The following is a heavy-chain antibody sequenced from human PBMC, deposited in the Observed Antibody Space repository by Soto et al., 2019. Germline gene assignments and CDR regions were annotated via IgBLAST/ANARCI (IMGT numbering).Heavy chain of an antibody. CDR1: GGSISSGGHY. Sequence: SETLSLTCTVSGGSISSGGHYWSWIRQHPGKGLEWIGYIYYSGSTYYNPSLKSRVTISVDTSKNQFSLKLSSVIAADTAVYYCARERPDGARLDPWGQGTLVTVSS. CDR3: ARERPDGARLDP. CDR2: IYYSGST. D-gene: IGHD6-6*01. V-gene: IGHV4-31*03. J-gene: IGHJ5*02.